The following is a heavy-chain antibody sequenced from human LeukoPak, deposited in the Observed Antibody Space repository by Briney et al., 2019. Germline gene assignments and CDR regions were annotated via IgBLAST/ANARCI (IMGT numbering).Heavy chain of an antibody. CDR2: ISDSGANT. Sequence: GGTLRLSCAASGFRFSSIGMSWVRQAPGKGLDWVSSISDSGANTYYAGSVKGRFTISRDNSKNTLYLQMNSLRAEDTAVYYCARRITMAPITYWGQGTLVTVSS. J-gene: IGHJ4*02. D-gene: IGHD3-10*01. V-gene: IGHV3-23*01. CDR1: GFRFSSIG. CDR3: ARRITMAPITY.